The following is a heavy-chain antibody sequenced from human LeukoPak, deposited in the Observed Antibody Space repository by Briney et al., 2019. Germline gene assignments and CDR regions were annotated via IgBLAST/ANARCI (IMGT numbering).Heavy chain of an antibody. CDR1: GGSIRNYY. V-gene: IGHV4-59*01. CDR3: ARDYYGRLDY. J-gene: IGHJ4*02. Sequence: SETLSLTCTVSGGSIRNYYWSWIRQPPGKGLEWIGYIYYSGSTNYNPSLKSRVTISVDTSKNQFSLKLSSVTAAGTAVYYCARDYYGRLDYWGQGTLVTVSS. CDR2: IYYSGST. D-gene: IGHD3-10*01.